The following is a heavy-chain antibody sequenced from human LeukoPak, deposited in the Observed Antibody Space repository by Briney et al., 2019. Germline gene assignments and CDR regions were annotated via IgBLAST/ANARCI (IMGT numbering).Heavy chain of an antibody. Sequence: SETLSLTCAVYGGSFSGYYWSWIRQPPGKGLEWIGEINHSGGTNYNPSLKSRVTISVDTSKNQFSLKLSSVTAADTAVYYCARGRLGRSDYWGQGTLVTVSS. CDR1: GGSFSGYY. D-gene: IGHD3-9*01. V-gene: IGHV4-34*01. CDR3: ARGRLGRSDY. CDR2: INHSGGT. J-gene: IGHJ4*02.